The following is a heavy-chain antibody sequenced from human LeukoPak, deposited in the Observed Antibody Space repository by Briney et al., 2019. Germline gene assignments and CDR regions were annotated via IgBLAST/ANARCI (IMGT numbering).Heavy chain of an antibody. CDR1: GGSIRSSSYY. D-gene: IGHD6-6*01. CDR3: ARDRIAARSNWFDP. V-gene: IGHV4-39*07. J-gene: IGHJ5*02. Sequence: SETLSLTCTVSGGSIRSSSYYWGWIRQPPGKGLEWIGSIYYSGRTYYHPSLKSRVPISVDTSKNQFSLRLSSVTATDTAVNYCARDRIAARSNWFDPWGQGTLVTVSS. CDR2: IYYSGRT.